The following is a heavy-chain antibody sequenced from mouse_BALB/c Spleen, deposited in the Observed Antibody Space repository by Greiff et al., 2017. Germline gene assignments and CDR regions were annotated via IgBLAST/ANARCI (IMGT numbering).Heavy chain of an antibody. Sequence: VQLKQSGPELVKPGASVKISCKASGYSFTGYFMNWVMQSHGKSLEWIGRINPYNGDTFYNQKFKGKATLTVDKSSSTAHMELRSLASEDSAVYYCAREGLPLAYAMDYWGQGTSVTVSS. J-gene: IGHJ4*01. V-gene: IGHV1-20*02. CDR1: GYSFTGYF. CDR3: AREGLPLAYAMDY. CDR2: INPYNGDT. D-gene: IGHD2-4*01.